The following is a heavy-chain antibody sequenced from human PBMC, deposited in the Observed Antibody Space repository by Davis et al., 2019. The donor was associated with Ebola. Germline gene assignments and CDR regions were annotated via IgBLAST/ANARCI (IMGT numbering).Heavy chain of an antibody. CDR3: ARERLSGYDAFDI. J-gene: IGHJ3*02. CDR2: ISSSGTTT. Sequence: GESLKISCAASGFTFGRYEMNWVRQAPGKGLEWVSYISSSGTTTYYADSLKGRFTISRDNAKNSLYLQMSSLRAEDTALYYCARERLSGYDAFDIWGQGTMVTVSS. CDR1: GFTFGRYE. V-gene: IGHV3-48*03. D-gene: IGHD3-22*01.